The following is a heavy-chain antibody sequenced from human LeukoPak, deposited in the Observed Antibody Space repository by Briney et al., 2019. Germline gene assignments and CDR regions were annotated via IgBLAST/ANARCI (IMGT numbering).Heavy chain of an antibody. D-gene: IGHD5-18*01. CDR1: GDSVSSKSVA. CDR2: TYYRSKWNY. CDR3: ARLLYNYGLTDVFDI. J-gene: IGHJ3*02. Sequence: SQILSLTCAISGDSVSSKSVAWNWIRQSPSRGLEWLGRTYYRSKWNYNYALSVKSRVTINPDTSKNQFSLHLNSVTPEDTAVYYCARLLYNYGLTDVFDIWGQGTMVTVSS. V-gene: IGHV6-1*01.